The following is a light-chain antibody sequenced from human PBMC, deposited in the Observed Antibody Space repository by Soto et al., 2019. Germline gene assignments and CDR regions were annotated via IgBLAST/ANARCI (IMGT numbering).Light chain of an antibody. CDR1: QRVSSNY. V-gene: IGKV3-20*01. CDR3: QQYVSSPWT. J-gene: IGKJ1*01. CDR2: GAS. Sequence: EIVLTQSPGALSLSPGEGATLSCRASQRVSSNYLAWYKKKPGQAPRLLIYGASSRATGIPDRFSGSGSGTDFTRSISRLEPEDFAGYCCQQYVSSPWTFGQGTKVEIK.